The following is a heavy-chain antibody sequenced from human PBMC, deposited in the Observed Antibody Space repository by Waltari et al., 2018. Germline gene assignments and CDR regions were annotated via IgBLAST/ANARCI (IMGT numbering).Heavy chain of an antibody. D-gene: IGHD6-25*01. CDR2: IYHSGST. CDR3: ARCIAAYYFDY. V-gene: IGHV4-38-2*01. Sequence: QVQLQESGPGLVKPSETLSLTCAVSGSSISSGYYWGWIRQPPGKGLEWIGSIYHSGSTYYNPSLKSRVTISVDTSKNQFSLKLSSVTAADTAVYYCARCIAAYYFDYWGQGTLVTVSS. J-gene: IGHJ4*02. CDR1: GSSISSGYY.